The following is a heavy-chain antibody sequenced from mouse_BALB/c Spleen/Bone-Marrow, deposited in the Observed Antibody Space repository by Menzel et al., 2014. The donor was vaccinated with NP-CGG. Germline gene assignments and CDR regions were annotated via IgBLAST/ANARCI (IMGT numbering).Heavy chain of an antibody. CDR1: GYAFTNYN. J-gene: IGHJ4*01. CDR3: ARDYGNPYYAMDD. D-gene: IGHD2-1*01. V-gene: IGHV1S135*01. Sequence: EVQLQQSGPELVKPGASVKVSCKASGYAFTNYNMYWVRQSHGKSLEWIGYIDPYNGGTSYNQNFKGKATLTVDKSSSTAYMHLNSLTSEDSAVFYCARDYGNPYYAMDDWGQGTSVTVSS. CDR2: IDPYNGGT.